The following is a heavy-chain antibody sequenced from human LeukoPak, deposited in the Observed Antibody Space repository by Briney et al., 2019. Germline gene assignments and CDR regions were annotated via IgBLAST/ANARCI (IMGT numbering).Heavy chain of an antibody. D-gene: IGHD2-15*01. CDR2: IYHSGST. Sequence: PSETLSFTCAVSGGSISSGGYSWSWIRQPPGKGLEWIGYIYHSGSTYYNPSLKSRVTISVDRSKNQFSLKLSSVTAADTAVYYCARAWGYSSGDAFDIWGQGTMVTVSS. CDR1: GGSISSGGYS. J-gene: IGHJ3*02. V-gene: IGHV4-30-2*01. CDR3: ARAWGYSSGDAFDI.